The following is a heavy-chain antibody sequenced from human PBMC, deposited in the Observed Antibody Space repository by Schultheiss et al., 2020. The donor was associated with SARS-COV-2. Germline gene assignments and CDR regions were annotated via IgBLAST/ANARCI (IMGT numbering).Heavy chain of an antibody. D-gene: IGHD3-9*01. J-gene: IGHJ5*02. CDR3: ARSSTPLRYFDP. V-gene: IGHV4-34*01. CDR2: INHSGST. Sequence: SETLSLTCTVSGGSISSYYWSWIRQPPGKGLEWIGEINHSGSTNYNPSLKSRVTISVDTSKNQFSLKLSSVTAADTAVYYCARSSTPLRYFDPWGQGTLVTVSS. CDR1: GGSISSYY.